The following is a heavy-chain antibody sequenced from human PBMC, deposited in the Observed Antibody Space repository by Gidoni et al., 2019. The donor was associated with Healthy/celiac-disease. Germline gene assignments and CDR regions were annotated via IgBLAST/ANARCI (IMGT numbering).Heavy chain of an antibody. D-gene: IGHD4-17*01. J-gene: IGHJ5*02. CDR1: GGSISSCGDY. CDR3: ARDRPTVTQEGAWFDP. V-gene: IGHV4-31*03. CDR2: IYYSGST. Sequence: QVQLQESGPGLVKPSQTLSLPCTFSGGSISSCGDYWSWIRQHPGKGLEWIGYIYYSGSTYYNPSLKSRVTISVDTSKNQFSLKLSSVTAADTAVYYCARDRPTVTQEGAWFDPWGQGTLVTVSS.